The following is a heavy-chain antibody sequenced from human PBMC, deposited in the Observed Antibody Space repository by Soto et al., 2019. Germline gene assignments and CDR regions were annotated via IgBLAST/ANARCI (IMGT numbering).Heavy chain of an antibody. Sequence: LRLSCAASGFTFSSYWMHWVRQAPGKGLVHVSRIRGDGGYTDHAESVKGRFTISRDNAKNTLYLQMNSLRVEDTAVYYCGRDHYGFNSIDYWGQGTLVTVSS. CDR2: IRGDGGYT. D-gene: IGHD4-17*01. V-gene: IGHV3-74*01. J-gene: IGHJ4*02. CDR1: GFTFSSYW. CDR3: GRDHYGFNSIDY.